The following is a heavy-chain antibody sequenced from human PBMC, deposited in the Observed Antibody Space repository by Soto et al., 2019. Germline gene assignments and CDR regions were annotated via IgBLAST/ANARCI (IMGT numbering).Heavy chain of an antibody. CDR2: IYYSGST. V-gene: IGHV4-31*03. CDR1: GGSIRSGGYY. J-gene: IGHJ6*02. D-gene: IGHD3-3*01. Sequence: SDPLSLTCTVSGGSIRSGGYYWSWIRQHPGKGLEWIGYIYYSGSTYYNPSLKSRVTISVDTSKNQFSLKLSSVTAADTAVYYCAGEGVDFWSGGIDVWGQGTTVTVSS. CDR3: AGEGVDFWSGGIDV.